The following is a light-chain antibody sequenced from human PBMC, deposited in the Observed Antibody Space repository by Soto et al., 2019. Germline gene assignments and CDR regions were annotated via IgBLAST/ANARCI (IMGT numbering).Light chain of an antibody. Sequence: QSALTQPASGSGSPGQSITISCTGTSSDVGGYNNVSWYQQHPGKATKLMIYEVSNRPSGVSNRFSGSKSGNTASLTISGLQAEDEADYYCCSYAGSSSVVFGGGTKVTVL. CDR1: SSDVGGYNN. J-gene: IGLJ2*01. V-gene: IGLV2-14*01. CDR3: CSYAGSSSVV. CDR2: EVS.